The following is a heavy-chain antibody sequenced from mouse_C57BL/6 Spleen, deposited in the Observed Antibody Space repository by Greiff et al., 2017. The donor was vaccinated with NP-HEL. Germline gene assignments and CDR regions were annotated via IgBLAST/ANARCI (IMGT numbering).Heavy chain of an antibody. CDR3: AREGNYGRYFDV. CDR1: GFTFSDYG. V-gene: IGHV5-17*01. J-gene: IGHJ1*03. Sequence: EVQLVESGGGLVKPGGSLKLSCAASGFTFSDYGMHWVRQAPEKGLEWVAYISSGSSTIYYADTVKGRFTISRDNAKNTLFLQMTRLRSEDTAMYYCAREGNYGRYFDVWGTGTTVTVAS. D-gene: IGHD1-1*01. CDR2: ISSGSSTI.